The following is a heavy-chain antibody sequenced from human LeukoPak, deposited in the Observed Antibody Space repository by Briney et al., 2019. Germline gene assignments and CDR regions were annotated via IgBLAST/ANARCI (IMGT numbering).Heavy chain of an antibody. CDR2: INDDGSST. D-gene: IGHD6-19*01. CDR1: GFTFSNYW. CDR3: ARGGWSGNWFDP. V-gene: IGHV3-74*01. J-gene: IGHJ5*02. Sequence: GGSLRLSCAASGFTFSNYWMHWVRQAPGKGLVWVSRINDDGSSTSYADSVKGRFTISRDNAKNTLYLLMNSLTPEDTAVYYCARGGWSGNWFDPWGQGTPVTVSS.